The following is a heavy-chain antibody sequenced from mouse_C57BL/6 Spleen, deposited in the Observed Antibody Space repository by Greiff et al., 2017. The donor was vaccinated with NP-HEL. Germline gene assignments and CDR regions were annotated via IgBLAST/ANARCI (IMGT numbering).Heavy chain of an antibody. CDR3: ARFSYSRYFDV. CDR2: ISSGSSTI. J-gene: IGHJ1*03. CDR1: GFTFSDYG. V-gene: IGHV5-17*01. D-gene: IGHD1-1*01. Sequence: EVKVVESGGGLVKPGGSLKLSCAASGFTFSDYGMHWVRQAPEKGLEWVAYISSGSSTIYYADTVKGRFTISRDNAKNTLFLQMTSLRSEDTAMYYCARFSYSRYFDVWGTGTTVTVSS.